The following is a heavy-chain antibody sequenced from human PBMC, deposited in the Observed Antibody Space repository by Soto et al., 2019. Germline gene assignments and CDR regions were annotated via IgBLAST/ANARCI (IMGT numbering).Heavy chain of an antibody. CDR2: IIPILGIA. D-gene: IGHD3-22*01. J-gene: IGHJ3*02. CDR1: GGTFSSYT. CDR3: ARDMITMIVVVPGAFDI. Sequence: GASVKVSCKASGGTFSSYTISWVRQAPGQGLEWMGRIIPILGIANYAQKFQGRVTITADKSTSTAYMELSSLRSEDTAVYYCARDMITMIVVVPGAFDIWGQGTMVTVSS. V-gene: IGHV1-69*04.